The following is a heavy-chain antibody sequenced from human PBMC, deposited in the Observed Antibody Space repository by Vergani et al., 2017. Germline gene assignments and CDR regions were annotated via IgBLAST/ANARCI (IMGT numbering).Heavy chain of an antibody. Sequence: EVQLVESGGGLVQPGRSLRLSCAASGFTFDDYAMHWVRQAPGKGLEWVSGISWNSGSIGYADSVKGRFTISRDNAKNSLYLQMNSLRAEDTALYYCAKGIVGSGYSYDPSYYFDYWSEGSLVTVSS. J-gene: IGHJ4*02. CDR1: GFTFDDYA. CDR2: ISWNSGSI. V-gene: IGHV3-9*01. D-gene: IGHD5-18*01. CDR3: AKGIVGSGYSYDPSYYFDY.